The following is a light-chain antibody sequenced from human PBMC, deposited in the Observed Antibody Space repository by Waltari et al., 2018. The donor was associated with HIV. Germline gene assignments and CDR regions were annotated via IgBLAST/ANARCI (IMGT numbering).Light chain of an antibody. CDR2: DVS. Sequence: QSALTQPASVAGSPGQSITISCTGTSSDIGTYNYVHWYQQHPGKAPKLMIYDVSNRPSGVSNRFSGSKSGNTASLTISGLQAEDEADYYCSSYTSSSTPVVFGGGTKLTVL. J-gene: IGLJ2*01. V-gene: IGLV2-14*01. CDR1: SSDIGTYNY. CDR3: SSYTSSSTPVV.